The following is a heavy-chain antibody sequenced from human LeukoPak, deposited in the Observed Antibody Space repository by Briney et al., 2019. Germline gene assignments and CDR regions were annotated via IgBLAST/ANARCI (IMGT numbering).Heavy chain of an antibody. Sequence: GGSLRLSCAASGFTFSCYAMSWVRQAPGKGLEWVSAISGGGSSIHYADSVKGRFTISRDNSKNTLYLQMNSLRAEDTAVYYCSKPRLQLELRLLFDYWGQGTLVTVSS. J-gene: IGHJ4*02. CDR3: SKPRLQLELRLLFDY. V-gene: IGHV3-23*01. D-gene: IGHD1-7*01. CDR1: GFTFSCYA. CDR2: ISGGGSSI.